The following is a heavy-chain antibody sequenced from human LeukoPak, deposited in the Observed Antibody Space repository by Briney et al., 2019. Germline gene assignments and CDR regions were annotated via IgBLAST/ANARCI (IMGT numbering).Heavy chain of an antibody. V-gene: IGHV4-34*01. J-gene: IGHJ4*02. CDR3: ARPRIAARHRAFDY. D-gene: IGHD6-6*01. CDR1: GGSFSGYY. CDR2: INHSGST. Sequence: SETLSLTCAVYGGSFSGYYWSWIRQLPGKGLEWIGEINHSGSTNYNPSLKSRVTISVDTSKNQFSLKLSSVTAADTAVYYCARPRIAARHRAFDYWGQGTLVTVSS.